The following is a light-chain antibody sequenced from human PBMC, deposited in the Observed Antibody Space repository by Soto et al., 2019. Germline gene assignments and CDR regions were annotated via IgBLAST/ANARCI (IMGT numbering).Light chain of an antibody. V-gene: IGKV3-20*01. CDR3: QLYDSSLYT. CDR1: QSVSSSY. J-gene: IGKJ2*01. CDR2: GAS. Sequence: EIVLTQSPGTLSLSPGERATLSCTTSQSVSSSYLAWYQQKPGQAPRLLIYGASSRATAIPDRFSGYGSGTDFTRTITRLEPEDFAVYYCQLYDSSLYTFGQGTKLEIK.